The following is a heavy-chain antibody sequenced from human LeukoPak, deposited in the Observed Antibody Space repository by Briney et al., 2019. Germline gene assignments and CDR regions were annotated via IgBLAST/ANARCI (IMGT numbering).Heavy chain of an antibody. V-gene: IGHV3-30*04. CDR2: ISYDGSNK. CDR3: AREYYDILTGYTDDAFDI. CDR1: GFTFSSYA. J-gene: IGHJ3*02. Sequence: GRSLRLSCAASGFTFSSYAVHWVRQAPGKGLEWVAVISYDGSNKYYADSVKGRFTISRDNSKNTLYLQMNSLRAEDTAVYYCAREYYDILTGYTDDAFDIWGQGTMVTVSS. D-gene: IGHD3-9*01.